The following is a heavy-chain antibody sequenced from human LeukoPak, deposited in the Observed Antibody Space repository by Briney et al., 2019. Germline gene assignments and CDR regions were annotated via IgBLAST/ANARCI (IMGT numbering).Heavy chain of an antibody. D-gene: IGHD3-22*01. V-gene: IGHV3-21*01. CDR1: GFTFSSNS. J-gene: IGHJ3*02. CDR2: ITSSSYYI. CDR3: ARDETSSVYYCPYDAFDI. Sequence: GESLRLSCAASGFTFSSNSMNWVRQAPGKGLEWVSSITSSSYYIYYADSVKGRFTISRDNAKNSLYLQMNSLRAEDTAVYYCARDETSSVYYCPYDAFDIWGQGTMVSVSS.